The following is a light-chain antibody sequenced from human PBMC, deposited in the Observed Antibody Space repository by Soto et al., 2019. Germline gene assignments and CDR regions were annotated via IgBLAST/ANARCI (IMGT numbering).Light chain of an antibody. J-gene: IGKJ1*01. CDR1: QSVSSR. CDR3: QKYNNWPRT. Sequence: EIVLTPSPGTLSLSPVERATLSCRASQSVSSRLAWYQQKPGQAPRLLISGASSRATGIPDRFSGSGSGTEFTLTISSLQSEDFAVYYCQKYNNWPRTCGQGTKGDIK. V-gene: IGKV3D-15*01. CDR2: GAS.